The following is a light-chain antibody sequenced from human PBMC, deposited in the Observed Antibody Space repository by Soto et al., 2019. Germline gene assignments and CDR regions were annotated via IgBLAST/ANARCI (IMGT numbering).Light chain of an antibody. CDR2: DAS. CDR1: QSVSSY. V-gene: IGKV3-11*01. Sequence: EIVLTQSPATLSLSPGERGTLSCRASQSVSSYLAWYQQKPGQAPRLLIYDASNRATGTPDRFSGSGSGTDFTLTISSLEPEDFAVYYCQQYGSSPPYTFGQGTKLEIK. J-gene: IGKJ2*01. CDR3: QQYGSSPPYT.